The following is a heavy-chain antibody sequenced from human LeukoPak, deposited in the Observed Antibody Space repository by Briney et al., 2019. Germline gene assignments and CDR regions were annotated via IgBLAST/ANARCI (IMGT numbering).Heavy chain of an antibody. CDR3: AKDRYDSSGYYSYFQH. CDR1: GFTFDDYA. V-gene: IGHV3-9*01. J-gene: IGHJ1*01. Sequence: PGGSLRLSCAASGFTFDDYAMHWVRQAPGKGLEWVSGISWNSGSIGYADSVKGRFTISRDNAKNSLYLQMNSLRAEDTALYYCAKDRYDSSGYYSYFQHWGQGTLVTVSS. D-gene: IGHD3-22*01. CDR2: ISWNSGSI.